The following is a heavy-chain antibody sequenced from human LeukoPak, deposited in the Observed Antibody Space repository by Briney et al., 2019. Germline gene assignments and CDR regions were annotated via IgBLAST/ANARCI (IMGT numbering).Heavy chain of an antibody. CDR2: TYYSGST. CDR1: GGSISSSSYY. J-gene: IGHJ4*02. CDR3: ARLDSSGPPRGY. D-gene: IGHD6-19*01. V-gene: IGHV4-39*01. Sequence: SETLSLTCTVSGGSISSSSYYWGWIRQPPGKGLEWIGSTYYSGSTYYNPSLKSRVTISVDTSKNQFSLKLSSVTAADTAVYYCARLDSSGPPRGYWGQGTLVTVSS.